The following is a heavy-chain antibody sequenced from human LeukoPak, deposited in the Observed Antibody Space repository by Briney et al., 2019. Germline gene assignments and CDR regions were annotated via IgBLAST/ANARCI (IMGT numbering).Heavy chain of an antibody. Sequence: GGSLRLSCAASGFTLGRYWMHWFRQAPGTGLVWVARSNSDGKITDYADSVRGRFTTSRDNTKNTVYLQMSSLRAEDTGVYYCARDHHDFWSGYPNYGGQGTLVIVSS. CDR1: GFTLGRYW. V-gene: IGHV3-74*01. CDR2: SNSDGKIT. CDR3: ARDHHDFWSGYPNY. D-gene: IGHD3-3*01. J-gene: IGHJ4*02.